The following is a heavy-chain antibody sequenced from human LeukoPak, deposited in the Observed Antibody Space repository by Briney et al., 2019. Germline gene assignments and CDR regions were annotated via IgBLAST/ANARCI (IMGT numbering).Heavy chain of an antibody. Sequence: GASVKVSCKASGYTFTGYYIHWVRRAPGRGFEWMGWINPNSGGTDYAQKFQGRVTMTRDMSTTTAYMELRRLRADDTAVYYCARDDYYDSSGYSDYWGQGTLVTVSS. V-gene: IGHV1-2*02. CDR2: INPNSGGT. J-gene: IGHJ4*02. CDR1: GYTFTGYY. D-gene: IGHD3-22*01. CDR3: ARDDYYDSSGYSDY.